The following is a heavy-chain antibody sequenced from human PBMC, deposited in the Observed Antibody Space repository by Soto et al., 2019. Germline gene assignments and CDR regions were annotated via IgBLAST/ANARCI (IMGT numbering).Heavy chain of an antibody. D-gene: IGHD6-13*01. V-gene: IGHV3-30*18. CDR3: AKDHASSWYYFDY. J-gene: IGHJ4*02. Sequence: QVQLVESGGGVVQPGRSLRLSCAAPGFTFSSYGMHWVRQAPGKGLEWVAVISYDGSNKYYADSVKGRFTISRDNSKNTLYLQMNSLRAEDTAVYYCAKDHASSWYYFDYWGQGTLVTVSS. CDR1: GFTFSSYG. CDR2: ISYDGSNK.